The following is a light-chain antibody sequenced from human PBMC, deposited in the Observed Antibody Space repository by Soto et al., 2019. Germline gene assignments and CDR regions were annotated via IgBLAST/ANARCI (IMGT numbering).Light chain of an antibody. CDR3: QQVNSYPRT. J-gene: IGKJ3*01. Sequence: IQLTQSPSSMSASVGERATITCRASQGISSYLAWYQQKPGKARKLLIYAASTLQTGVPSRFSGSGSGTDFTLTITSLQPEDFATYYCQQVNSYPRTFGSGTKVDIK. V-gene: IGKV1-9*01. CDR2: AAS. CDR1: QGISSY.